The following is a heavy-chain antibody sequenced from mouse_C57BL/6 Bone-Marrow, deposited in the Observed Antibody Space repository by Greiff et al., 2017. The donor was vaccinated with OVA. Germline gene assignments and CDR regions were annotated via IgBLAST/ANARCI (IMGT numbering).Heavy chain of an antibody. CDR3: AVPHGRRPIHY. V-gene: IGHV1-81*01. Sequence: QVQLQQSGAELARPGASVKLSCKASGYTFTSSGISWVKQCTGQCLEWIGVIYPRSGNTYTNAKFKGKATLTADKSSSTAYMELRSLTSEDSAVYFCAVPHGRRPIHYWGQGTPGPVSS. CDR1: GYTFTSSG. CDR2: IYPRSGNT. D-gene: IGHD1-1*01. J-gene: IGHJ4*01.